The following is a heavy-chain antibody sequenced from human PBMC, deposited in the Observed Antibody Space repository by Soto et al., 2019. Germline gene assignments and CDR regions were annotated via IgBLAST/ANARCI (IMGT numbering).Heavy chain of an antibody. CDR2: IYYSGST. V-gene: IGHV4-59*01. Sequence: PSETLSLTCTVSGGSINSYYWSWIRQPPGKGLEWIGYIYYSGSTNYNPSLKSRVTISVDTSKNQFSLKLSSVTAADTAVYYCAREAIVVVPAAHSYYYYGMDVWGQGTTVTVSS. D-gene: IGHD2-2*01. J-gene: IGHJ6*02. CDR3: AREAIVVVPAAHSYYYYGMDV. CDR1: GGSINSYY.